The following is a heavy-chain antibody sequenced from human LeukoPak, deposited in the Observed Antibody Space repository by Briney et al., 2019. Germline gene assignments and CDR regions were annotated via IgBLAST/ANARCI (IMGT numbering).Heavy chain of an antibody. D-gene: IGHD1-26*01. CDR3: ARDLFIVGARGSWFDP. CDR1: GYTFTGYY. CDR2: INPNSGGT. Sequence: GASVKVSCKASGYTFTGYYMHWVRQAPGQGLEWMGWINPNSGGTNYAQKFQGRVTMTRDTYISTAYMELSRLRSDDTAVYYCARDLFIVGARGSWFDPWGQGTLVTVSS. J-gene: IGHJ5*02. V-gene: IGHV1-2*02.